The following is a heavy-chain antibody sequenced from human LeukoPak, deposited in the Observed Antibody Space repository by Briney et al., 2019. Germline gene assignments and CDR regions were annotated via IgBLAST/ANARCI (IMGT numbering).Heavy chain of an antibody. D-gene: IGHD3-10*01. J-gene: IGHJ4*02. CDR3: ARDLRITLFDY. Sequence: GGSPRLSCAASGFTFSSYSMNWVRQAPGKGLEWVSSISSSSSYIYYADSVKGRFTISRDNAKNSLYLQMNSLRAEDTAVYYCARDLRITLFDYWGQGTLVTVSS. CDR2: ISSSSSYI. CDR1: GFTFSSYS. V-gene: IGHV3-21*01.